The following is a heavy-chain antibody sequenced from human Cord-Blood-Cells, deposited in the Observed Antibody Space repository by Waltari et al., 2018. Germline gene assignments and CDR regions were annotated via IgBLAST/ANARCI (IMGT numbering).Heavy chain of an antibody. J-gene: IGHJ4*02. D-gene: IGHD5-12*01. CDR3: ARAEERVATWGFGY. V-gene: IGHV1-69*01. Sequence: QVQLVQSGAEVKKPGSSVKLSCKASGGPFSSYAISWVRRVPGQGLEWMGGIIPIFGTANYAQKFQGRVTITADESTSTAYMELSSLRSEDTAVYYCARAEERVATWGFGYWGQGTLVTVSS. CDR2: IIPIFGTA. CDR1: GGPFSSYA.